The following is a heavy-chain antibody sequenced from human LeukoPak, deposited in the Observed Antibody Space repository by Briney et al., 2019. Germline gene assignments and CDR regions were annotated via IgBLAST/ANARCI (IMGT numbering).Heavy chain of an antibody. CDR1: GYTFTSYD. V-gene: IGHV1-8*01. Sequence: ASVKVSCKASGYTFTSYDINWVRQATGQGLEWMGSMNPNSGNTGYAQKFQGRVTITRNTSISTSYMELSSLRSEDTAVYYCARAPHTYGLDYWGQGTLVTVSS. J-gene: IGHJ4*02. CDR2: MNPNSGNT. D-gene: IGHD4-17*01. CDR3: ARAPHTYGLDY.